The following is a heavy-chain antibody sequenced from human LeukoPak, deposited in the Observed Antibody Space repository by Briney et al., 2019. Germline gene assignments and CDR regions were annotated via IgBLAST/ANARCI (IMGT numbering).Heavy chain of an antibody. CDR3: ARTIWFGELLPFDY. CDR2: INHSGST. CDR1: GGSFSGYY. V-gene: IGHV4-34*01. D-gene: IGHD3-10*01. Sequence: SETLSLTCAVYGGSFSGYYWSWIRQPPGKGLEWIGEINHSGSTNYNPSLKSRVTISVDTSKNQFSLKLSSVTAADTAVYYCARTIWFGELLPFDYGGQGTLVTVSS. J-gene: IGHJ4*02.